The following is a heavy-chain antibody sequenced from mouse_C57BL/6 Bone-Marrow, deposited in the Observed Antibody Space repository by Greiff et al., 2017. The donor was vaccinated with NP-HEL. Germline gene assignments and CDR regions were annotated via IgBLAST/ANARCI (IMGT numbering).Heavy chain of an antibody. V-gene: IGHV5-17*01. D-gene: IGHD2-3*01. CDR1: GFTFSDYG. CDR3: ATMVFYYAMDY. CDR2: ISSGSSTI. Sequence: EVQLVESGGGLVKPGGSLKLSCAASGFTFSDYGMHWVRQAPEKGLEWVAYISSGSSTIYYADTVKGRFTISRDNAKNTLFLQMTSLRSEDTAMYYCATMVFYYAMDYWGQGTSVTVSS. J-gene: IGHJ4*01.